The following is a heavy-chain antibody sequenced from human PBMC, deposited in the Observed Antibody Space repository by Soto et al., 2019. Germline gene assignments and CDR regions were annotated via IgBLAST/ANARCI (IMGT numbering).Heavy chain of an antibody. Sequence: GGSLRLSCAASGFTFSSYAMHWVRQAPGKGLEWVAVISYDGSNKYYADSVKGRFTISRDNSKNTLYLQMNSLRAEDTAVYYCARGYYYGSGSYYNGQAPPLDYWGQGTLVTVSS. CDR1: GFTFSSYA. CDR2: ISYDGSNK. D-gene: IGHD3-10*01. J-gene: IGHJ4*02. V-gene: IGHV3-30-3*01. CDR3: ARGYYYGSGSYYNGQAPPLDY.